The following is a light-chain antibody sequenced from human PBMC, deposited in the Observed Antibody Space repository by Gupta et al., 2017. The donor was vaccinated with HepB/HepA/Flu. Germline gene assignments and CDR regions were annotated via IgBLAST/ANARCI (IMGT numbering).Light chain of an antibody. CDR3: AAWDDTLNGDVV. V-gene: IGLV1-44*01. CDR2: SNN. Sequence: QSVLPQPPSASGTPGQRVSLSCSGSTSNNGSNTVNWYQQHPGTAPKLLIYSNNQRPSGVPERFSGSKSGTSASLAISGLQSEDEADYYCAAWDDTLNGDVVFGGGTKLTVL. CDR1: TSNNGSNT. J-gene: IGLJ2*01.